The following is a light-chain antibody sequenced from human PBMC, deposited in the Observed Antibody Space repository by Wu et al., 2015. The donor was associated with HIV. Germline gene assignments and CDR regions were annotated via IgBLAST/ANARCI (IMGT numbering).Light chain of an antibody. CDR1: QSISSF. CDR2: AAS. Sequence: DIQMTQSPSSLSASVGDRVTITCRASQSISSFLNWYQQKPGKAPKVLIYAASSLQSGVPSRFSGSGSGTDFTLTISSLQPEDFAVYYCHQSYSTPWTFGQGTKVEIK. CDR3: HQSYSTPWT. V-gene: IGKV1-39*01. J-gene: IGKJ1*01.